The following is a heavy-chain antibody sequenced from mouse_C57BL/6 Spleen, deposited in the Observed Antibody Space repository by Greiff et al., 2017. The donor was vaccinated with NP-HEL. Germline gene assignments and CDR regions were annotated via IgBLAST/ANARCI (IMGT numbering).Heavy chain of an antibody. V-gene: IGHV1-64*01. J-gene: IGHJ1*03. CDR3: ARSEGYRYFDV. CDR2: IHPNSGST. CDR1: GYTFTSYW. Sequence: QVQLQQPGAELVKPGASVKLSCKASGYTFTSYWMHWVKQRPGQGLEWIGMIHPNSGSTNYNEKFKSKATLTVDKSSSTAYMQLSSLTSEDSAVYYCARSEGYRYFDVWGTGTTVTVSS.